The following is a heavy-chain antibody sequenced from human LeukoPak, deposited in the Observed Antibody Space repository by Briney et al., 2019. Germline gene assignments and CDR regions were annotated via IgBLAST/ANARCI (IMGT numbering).Heavy chain of an antibody. Sequence: SETLSLTCTVSGGSLTYYYWSWIRQPPGKGLECIGYVYYSGGTNYNPSLKSRVTISVDTSKNQFSLKLTSVTAADTAVYYCARGGYYDSSGYSGWFDPWGQGTLVTVSS. V-gene: IGHV4-59*01. CDR1: GGSLTYYY. CDR2: VYYSGGT. CDR3: ARGGYYDSSGYSGWFDP. D-gene: IGHD3-22*01. J-gene: IGHJ5*02.